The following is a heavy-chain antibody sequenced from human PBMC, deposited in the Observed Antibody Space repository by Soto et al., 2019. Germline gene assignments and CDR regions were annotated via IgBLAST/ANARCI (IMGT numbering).Heavy chain of an antibody. D-gene: IGHD6-6*01. J-gene: IGHJ4*02. CDR2: ISWNSGSI. V-gene: IGHV3-9*01. CDR1: GFTFDDYA. Sequence: GGSLRLSCAASGFTFDDYAMHWVRQAPGKGLEWVSGISWNSGSIGYADSVKGRFTISRDNAKNSLYLQMNSLRAEDTALYYRAKDLRGIGSSSFDYWRQGTLVTVSS. CDR3: AKDLRGIGSSSFDY.